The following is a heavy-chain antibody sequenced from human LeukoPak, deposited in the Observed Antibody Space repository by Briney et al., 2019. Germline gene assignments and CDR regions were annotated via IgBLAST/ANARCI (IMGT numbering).Heavy chain of an antibody. CDR2: IIPILGIA. Sequence: GASVKVSCKASGGTFSSYTISWVRQAPGQGLEWKGRIIPILGIANYAQKFQGRVTITADKSTSTAYMELSSLRSEDTAVYYCARDPGTRDGYNWYFDLWGRGTLVTVSS. V-gene: IGHV1-69*04. J-gene: IGHJ2*01. D-gene: IGHD5-24*01. CDR3: ARDPGTRDGYNWYFDL. CDR1: GGTFSSYT.